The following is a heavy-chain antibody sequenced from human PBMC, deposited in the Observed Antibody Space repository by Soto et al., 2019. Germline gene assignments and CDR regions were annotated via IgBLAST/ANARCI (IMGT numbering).Heavy chain of an antibody. D-gene: IGHD6-13*01. V-gene: IGHV1-69*06. Sequence: ASVKVSCKASGCTFSSYAISWVRQAPGQGLEWMGGIIPIFGTANYAQKFQGRVTITADKSTSTAYMELSSLRSEDAAVYYCARDSTPSEYSSSWYAFEYWGQGTLVNVSS. CDR1: GCTFSSYA. CDR2: IIPIFGTA. CDR3: ARDSTPSEYSSSWYAFEY. J-gene: IGHJ4*02.